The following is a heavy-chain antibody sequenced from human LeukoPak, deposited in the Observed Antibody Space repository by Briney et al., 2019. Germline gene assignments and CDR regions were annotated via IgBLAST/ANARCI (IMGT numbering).Heavy chain of an antibody. D-gene: IGHD6-19*01. CDR3: ARHSSGWYRFDY. J-gene: IGHJ4*02. Sequence: LETLSLTCGVSGYYISSGHYWGWIRQPPGKVLEWIGSIYHSGSTYYNPSLKSRVSMSVDTSKNQFSLKLSSVTAADTAVYYCARHSSGWYRFDYWGQGTLVTVSS. CDR2: IYHSGST. CDR1: GYYISSGHY. V-gene: IGHV4-38-2*01.